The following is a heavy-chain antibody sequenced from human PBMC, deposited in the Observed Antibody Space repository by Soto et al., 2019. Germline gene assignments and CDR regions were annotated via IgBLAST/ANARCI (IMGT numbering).Heavy chain of an antibody. D-gene: IGHD5-18*01. J-gene: IGHJ5*02. V-gene: IGHV1-69*13. CDR2: IIPIFGTA. CDR3: ARVGYSYSSNWFDP. CDR1: GGTFSSYA. Sequence: ASVKVSCKASGGTFSSYATSWVRQAPGQGLEWMGGIIPIFGTANYAQKFQGRVTITADESTSTAYMELSSLRSEDTAVYYCARVGYSYSSNWFDPWGQGTLVTVSS.